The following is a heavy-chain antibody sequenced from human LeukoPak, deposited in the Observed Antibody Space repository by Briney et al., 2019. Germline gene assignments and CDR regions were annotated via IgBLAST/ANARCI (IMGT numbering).Heavy chain of an antibody. D-gene: IGHD5-18*01. V-gene: IGHV4-34*01. Sequence: PSETLSLTCTVSGGSISSYYWSWIRQPPGKGLEWIGEINHSGSTNYNPSLKSRVTISVDTSKNQFSLKLSSVTAADTAVYYCARTTSDSYGYMGKWGQGTLVTVSS. CDR1: GGSISSYY. J-gene: IGHJ4*02. CDR3: ARTTSDSYGYMGK. CDR2: INHSGST.